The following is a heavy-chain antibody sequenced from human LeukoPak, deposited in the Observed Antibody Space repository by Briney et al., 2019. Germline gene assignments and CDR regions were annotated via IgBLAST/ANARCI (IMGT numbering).Heavy chain of an antibody. CDR2: IYYSGST. D-gene: IGHD6-19*01. CDR3: ARRRGNTSGFQGYYFDY. CDR1: GGSVSSGDYY. Sequence: PSETLPLTCTVSGGSVSSGDYYWSWIRQLPGKGLEWIGYIYYSGSTYYNPSLRSRLTISVDTSKNQFSLKLSSVTAADTAVYYCARRRGNTSGFQGYYFDYWGQGTLVTVSS. V-gene: IGHV4-31*03. J-gene: IGHJ4*02.